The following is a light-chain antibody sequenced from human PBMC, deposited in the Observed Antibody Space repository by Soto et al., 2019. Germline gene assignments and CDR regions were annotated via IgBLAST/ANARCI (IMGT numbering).Light chain of an antibody. CDR2: DAS. J-gene: IGKJ4*02. V-gene: IGKV3-11*01. Sequence: EIVLIQSPATLSLSPGERATLSCRASQSVGSYLAWYQRKPGQAPRLLISDASNRATGIPARFSGSGSETDFTLTISSLEPEDSAVYYCQQRSNWPSLTCGAGTQV. CDR3: QQRSNWPSLT. CDR1: QSVGSY.